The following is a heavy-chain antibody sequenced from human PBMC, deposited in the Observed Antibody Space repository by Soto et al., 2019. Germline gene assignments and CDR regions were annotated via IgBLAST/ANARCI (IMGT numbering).Heavy chain of an antibody. Sequence: QVQLQQSGAGLLKPSETLSLTCAVYGESFSGYIWTWIRQTPGKGLQWIGQINHSGSASYNPSLMSRVTISVHTSDXXFXLELSSVTAADTAVYYCARGLITGSHYSGGWYYFDSWGQGTQVTVSS. CDR2: INHSGSA. V-gene: IGHV4-34*01. CDR3: ARGLITGSHYSGGWYYFDS. J-gene: IGHJ4*02. CDR1: GESFSGYI. D-gene: IGHD6-19*01.